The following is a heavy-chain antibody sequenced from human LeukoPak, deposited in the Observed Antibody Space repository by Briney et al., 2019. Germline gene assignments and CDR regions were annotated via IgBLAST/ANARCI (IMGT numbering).Heavy chain of an antibody. D-gene: IGHD3-3*01. J-gene: IGHJ3*02. CDR2: ISSSSSYI. CDR3: ARDPHNDFWSGYYHHAFDI. CDR1: GFTFSSYS. V-gene: IGHV3-21*01. Sequence: GGSLRLSCAASGFTFSSYSMSWVRQAPGKGLEWVSSISSSSSYIYYADSVKGRFTISSDNAKNSLYLQMNSLRAEDTAVYYCARDPHNDFWSGYYHHAFDIWGQGTMVTVSS.